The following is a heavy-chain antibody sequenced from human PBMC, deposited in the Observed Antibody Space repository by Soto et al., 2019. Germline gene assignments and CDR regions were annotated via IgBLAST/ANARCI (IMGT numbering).Heavy chain of an antibody. Sequence: PGGSLRLSCTASGFTFGDYAMSWVRQAPGKGLEWVGFIRSKAYGGTTEYAASVKGRFTISRDDSKSIAYLQMNCLKPEDTAVYYCTRKDIVVVVAATRHYYYGMDVWGQGTPVTVSS. V-gene: IGHV3-49*04. CDR2: IRSKAYGGTT. CDR3: TRKDIVVVVAATRHYYYGMDV. J-gene: IGHJ6*02. D-gene: IGHD2-15*01. CDR1: GFTFGDYA.